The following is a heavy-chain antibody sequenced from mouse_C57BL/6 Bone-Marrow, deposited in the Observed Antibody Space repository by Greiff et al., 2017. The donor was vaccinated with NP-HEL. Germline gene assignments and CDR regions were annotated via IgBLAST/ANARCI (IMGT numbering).Heavy chain of an antibody. CDR2: IDPENGDT. J-gene: IGHJ3*01. CDR3: TRTTVVATPFAY. V-gene: IGHV14-4*01. Sequence: EVQLQQSGAELVRPGASVKLSCTASGFNIKDDYMHWVKQRPEQGLEWIGWIDPENGDTEYASEFQGKATITADTSSNTAYLQLSSLTSEDTAVYYCTRTTVVATPFAYWGQGTLVTVSA. D-gene: IGHD1-1*01. CDR1: GFNIKDDY.